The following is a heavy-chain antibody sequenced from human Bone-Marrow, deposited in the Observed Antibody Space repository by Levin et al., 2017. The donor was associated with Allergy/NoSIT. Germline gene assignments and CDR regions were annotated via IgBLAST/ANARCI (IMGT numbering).Heavy chain of an antibody. CDR2: IRSTIDGGTT. CDR1: GFIFSDGW. Sequence: SCAASGFIFSDGWMSWVRQAPGKGLEWVGRIRSTIDGGTTDYAASVKGRFTISRDDSKNTLYLQINSLKTEDTAVYYCTTDRTYYYDSSGYYYGLDYWGQGTLVTVSS. J-gene: IGHJ4*02. V-gene: IGHV3-15*01. CDR3: TTDRTYYYDSSGYYYGLDY. D-gene: IGHD3-22*01.